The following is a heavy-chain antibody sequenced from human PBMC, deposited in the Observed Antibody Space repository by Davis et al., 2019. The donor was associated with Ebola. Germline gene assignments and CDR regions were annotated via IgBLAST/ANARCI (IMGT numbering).Heavy chain of an antibody. CDR3: ARSITMVRGVQTYYYYGMDV. Sequence: ASVKVSCKASGYTFTGYYMHWVRQAPGQGLEWMGWINPNSGGTNYAQKFQGRVTMTRDTSISTAYMELSRLRSDDTAVYYCARSITMVRGVQTYYYYGMDVWGQGTTVTVSS. CDR1: GYTFTGYY. V-gene: IGHV1-2*02. D-gene: IGHD3-10*01. CDR2: INPNSGGT. J-gene: IGHJ6*02.